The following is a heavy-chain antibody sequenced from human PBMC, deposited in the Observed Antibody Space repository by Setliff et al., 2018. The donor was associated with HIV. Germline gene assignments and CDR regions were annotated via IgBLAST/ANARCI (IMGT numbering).Heavy chain of an antibody. D-gene: IGHD2-2*01. CDR3: ARGGTCNSTPCRIPYYYYYYMDV. J-gene: IGHJ6*03. Sequence: SVKVSCKASGGAFSSYAMHWVRQAPGQRLEWMGGIVPIFGTTSYAQKFQGRVTMTRDTSTSTVYMELYSLRSEDTAVYYCARGGTCNSTPCRIPYYYYYYMDVWGKGTTVTVSS. V-gene: IGHV1-69*05. CDR1: GGAFSSYA. CDR2: IVPIFGTT.